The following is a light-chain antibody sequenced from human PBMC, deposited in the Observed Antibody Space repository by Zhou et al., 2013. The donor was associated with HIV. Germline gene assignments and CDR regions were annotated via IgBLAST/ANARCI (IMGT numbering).Light chain of an antibody. CDR1: QSISTY. J-gene: IGKJ2*01. Sequence: DIQMTQSPSSLSASIGDRVTITCRASQSISTYLNWYQHKVGKAPKLLTYASTTLQSGVPSRFSGSGSGTDFTLTISSLQPEDVATYYCQQSYNTPHTFGQGTKLE. V-gene: IGKV1-39*01. CDR2: AST. CDR3: QQSYNTPHT.